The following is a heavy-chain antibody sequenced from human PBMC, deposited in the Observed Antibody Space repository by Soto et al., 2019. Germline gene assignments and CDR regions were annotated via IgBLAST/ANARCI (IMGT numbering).Heavy chain of an antibody. V-gene: IGHV2-5*02. CDR2: IYWDDDK. D-gene: IGHD6-13*01. J-gene: IGHJ4*02. Sequence: QITLKESGPTLVKPTQTLTLTCTFSGFSLSTSGVGVGWIRQPPEKALEWLALIYWDDDKRYSPSLKSRLTTTKDTSKNQVVLTMTNVDPVDTATYYCAHSKYYSSRWYTLDFDYWGQGTLVTVSS. CDR3: AHSKYYSSRWYTLDFDY. CDR1: GFSLSTSGVG.